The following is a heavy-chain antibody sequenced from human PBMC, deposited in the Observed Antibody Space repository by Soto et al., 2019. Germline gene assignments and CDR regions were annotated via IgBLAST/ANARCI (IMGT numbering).Heavy chain of an antibody. D-gene: IGHD6-13*01. CDR2: IYYSGST. V-gene: IGHV4-39*01. Sequence: QLQLQESGPGLVKPSETLSLTCTVSGGSISSSSYYWGWIRQPPGKGLEWIGSIYYSGSTYYNPSLKSRVPISVDTSKNQCSLRLSSVTAADTAVYYCARHSIAAVDYWGQGTLVTVSS. J-gene: IGHJ4*02. CDR3: ARHSIAAVDY. CDR1: GGSISSSSYY.